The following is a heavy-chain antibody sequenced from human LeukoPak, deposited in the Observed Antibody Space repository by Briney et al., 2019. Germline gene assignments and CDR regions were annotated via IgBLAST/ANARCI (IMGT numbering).Heavy chain of an antibody. V-gene: IGHV3-30*18. J-gene: IGHJ4*02. Sequence: GRSLRLSCAASGFTFSSYGMHWVRQAPGKGLEWVAVISYDGSNKYYADPVKSRFTISRDNSKNTLYLQMNSLRVEDTAVYYCAKDVRALNNYGSGSSGFYWGQGTLVTVSS. CDR2: ISYDGSNK. CDR3: AKDVRALNNYGSGSSGFY. CDR1: GFTFSSYG. D-gene: IGHD3-10*01.